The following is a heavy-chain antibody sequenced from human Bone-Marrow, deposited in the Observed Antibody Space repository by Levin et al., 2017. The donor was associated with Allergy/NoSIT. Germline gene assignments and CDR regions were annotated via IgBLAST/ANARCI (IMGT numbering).Heavy chain of an antibody. V-gene: IGHV3-23*01. J-gene: IGHJ6*02. CDR1: GFTFSSYP. Sequence: GGSLRLSCTASGFTFSSYPMIWVRQAPGKGLEAVSSISQSDGRTYYADSVKGRFTISRDNSKNMLYLQVNSLRAEDTAEYYCAKGLSRTANYWYGMDVWGQGTTVTVSS. CDR3: AKGLSRTANYWYGMDV. D-gene: IGHD1-1*01. CDR2: ISQSDGRT.